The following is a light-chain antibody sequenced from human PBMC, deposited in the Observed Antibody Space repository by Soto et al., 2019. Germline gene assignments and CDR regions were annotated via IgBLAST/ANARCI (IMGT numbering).Light chain of an antibody. CDR2: AAS. V-gene: IGKV3-15*01. CDR3: QQHNAWPWT. CDR1: QSVSNN. Sequence: EIEMTQSPATLSVSPGERVTLSCRASQSVSNNLAWYQQTPGQIPRLLIYAASTRATGIPARFSGSGSGTXXXXXXNSLQSEDSAVYYCQQHNAWPWTFGQGTKV. J-gene: IGKJ1*01.